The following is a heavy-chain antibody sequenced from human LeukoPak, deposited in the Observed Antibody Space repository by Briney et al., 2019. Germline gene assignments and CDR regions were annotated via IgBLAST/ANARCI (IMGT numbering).Heavy chain of an antibody. J-gene: IGHJ6*02. CDR1: GFTFSDYY. V-gene: IGHV3-53*01. Sequence: GGSLRLSCAASGFTFSDYYMSWVRQAPGKGLEWVSLIYSGGSTFYAGSVKGRFTISRDNSKNTLYLQMNSLRAEDTAVYYCARDAPAYYYGMDVWGQGTTVTVSS. CDR2: IYSGGST. CDR3: ARDAPAYYYGMDV.